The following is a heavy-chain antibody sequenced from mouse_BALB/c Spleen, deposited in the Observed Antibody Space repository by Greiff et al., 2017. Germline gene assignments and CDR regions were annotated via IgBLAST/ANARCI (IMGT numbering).Heavy chain of an antibody. J-gene: IGHJ4*01. Sequence: VQLQQSGAELVRPGASVTLSCKASGYTFTDYEMHWVKQTPVHGLEWIGAIDPETGGTAYNQKFKGKATLTADKSSSTAYMELRSLTSEDSALYYCARGGGIYAMDYWGQGTSVTVSS. CDR2: IDPETGGT. V-gene: IGHV1-15*01. CDR3: ARGGGIYAMDY. CDR1: GYTFTDYE.